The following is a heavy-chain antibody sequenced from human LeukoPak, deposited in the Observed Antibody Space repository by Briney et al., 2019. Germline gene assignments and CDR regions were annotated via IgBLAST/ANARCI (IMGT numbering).Heavy chain of an antibody. V-gene: IGHV4-39*07. D-gene: IGHD3-10*01. J-gene: IGHJ5*02. CDR2: INHSGST. Sequence: SETLSLTCTVSGGSISSSGYYWSWIRQPPGKGLEWIGEINHSGSTNYNPSLKSRVTISVDTSKNQFSLKLSSVTAADTAVFYCARGITMVRGVTRGNWFDPWGQGTLVTVSS. CDR3: ARGITMVRGVTRGNWFDP. CDR1: GGSISSSGYY.